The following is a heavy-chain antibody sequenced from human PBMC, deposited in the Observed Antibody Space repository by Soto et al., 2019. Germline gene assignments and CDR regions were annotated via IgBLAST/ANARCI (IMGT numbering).Heavy chain of an antibody. V-gene: IGHV4-61*01. CDR3: ARWGGYNPFDP. CDR1: GGSVSSGSYY. D-gene: IGHD1-26*01. CDR2: IYYSGST. Sequence: SETLSLTCTVSGGSVSSGSYYWSWIRQPPGKGLEWIGYIYYSGSTNYNPSLKGRVTISVDTSKNQFSLKLSSVTAADTAVYYCARWGGYNPFDPWGQGTLVTVSS. J-gene: IGHJ5*02.